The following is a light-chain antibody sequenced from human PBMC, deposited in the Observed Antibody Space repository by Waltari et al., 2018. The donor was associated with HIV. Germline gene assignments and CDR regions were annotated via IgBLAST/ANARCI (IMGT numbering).Light chain of an antibody. CDR2: GAS. Sequence: EIVMTQSPPTLSVSPGERATLSCRASQSVSSTLAWYLQKPGQAPRLLIYGASTRATGIPARVSGGGSGTECTLIIDSLQSEDVGVYYGQQDNNWPPRTFGGGTKVEIK. CDR3: QQDNNWPPRT. J-gene: IGKJ4*01. V-gene: IGKV3-15*01. CDR1: QSVSST.